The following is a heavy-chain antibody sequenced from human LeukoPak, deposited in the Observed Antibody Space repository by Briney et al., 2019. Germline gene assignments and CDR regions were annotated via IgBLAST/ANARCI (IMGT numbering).Heavy chain of an antibody. J-gene: IGHJ4*02. Sequence: SETLSLTCAVYGGSFSGYYWSWIRQPPGKGLEWIGEINHSGSTNYNPSLKSRVTISVDTSKNQFSLKLSSVTAADTAVYYCARLYDWYFDYWGQGTLVTVSS. CDR3: ARLYDWYFDY. D-gene: IGHD1-1*01. V-gene: IGHV4-34*01. CDR1: GGSFSGYY. CDR2: INHSGST.